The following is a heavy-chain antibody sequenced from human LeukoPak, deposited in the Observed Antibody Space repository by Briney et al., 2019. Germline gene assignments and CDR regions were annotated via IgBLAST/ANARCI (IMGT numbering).Heavy chain of an antibody. D-gene: IGHD3-10*02. CDR1: GGSFSGYY. CDR2: INHSGST. CDR3: ARGTGKILLRSLPDY. V-gene: IGHV4-34*01. Sequence: PSETLSLTCAVYGGSFSGYYWSWIRQPPGKGLEWIGEINHSGSTNYNPSPKSRVTISVDTSKNQFSLKLSSVTAADTAVYYCARGTGKILLRSLPDYWGQGTLVTVSS. J-gene: IGHJ4*02.